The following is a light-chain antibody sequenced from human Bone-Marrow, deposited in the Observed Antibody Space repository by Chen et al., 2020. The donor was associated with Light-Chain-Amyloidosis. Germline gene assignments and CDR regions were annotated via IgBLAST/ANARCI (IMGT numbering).Light chain of an antibody. CDR1: QTISSNY. V-gene: IGKV3-20*01. CDR3: QQYGTSPLT. CDR2: GSS. Sequence: EIVLPPSPGTLSLSPGEGANLSCRASQTISSNYLTWYQQKFGQPPRLLIYGSSSRATGIPDRFTGSGSGTDFTLTINRLEPEDFAMYYCQQYGTSPLTFGGGTKVEIK. J-gene: IGKJ4*01.